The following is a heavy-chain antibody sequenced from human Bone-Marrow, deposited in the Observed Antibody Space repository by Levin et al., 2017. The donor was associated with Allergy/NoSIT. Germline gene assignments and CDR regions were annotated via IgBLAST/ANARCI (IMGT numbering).Heavy chain of an antibody. Sequence: SETLSLTCTVSGGSISSSSYYWGWIRQPPGKGLEWIGSIYYSGSTYYNPSLKSRVTISVDTSKNQFSLKLSSVTAADTAVYYCARLRRRVVAAGREGYFDLWGRGTLVTVSS. CDR2: IYYSGST. D-gene: IGHD5-12*01. J-gene: IGHJ2*01. CDR1: GGSISSSSYY. V-gene: IGHV4-39*01. CDR3: ARLRRRVVAAGREGYFDL.